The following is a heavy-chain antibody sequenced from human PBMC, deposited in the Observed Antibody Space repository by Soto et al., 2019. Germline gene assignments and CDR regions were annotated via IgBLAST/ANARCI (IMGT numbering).Heavy chain of an antibody. V-gene: IGHV4-4*02. D-gene: IGHD3-16*01. Sequence: QVQLQESGPGLVKPSGTLSLTCAVSGASLSSSNWWTWVRQHPGEGLEWIGEKYHSGSTNYTPSRMGRVTTSVDTSNNQFCSDLTSVTPAATAVYFCASLHMIPFGGHVSRPFEIWCQWTRVTVSS. J-gene: IGHJ3*02. CDR1: GASLSSSNW. CDR2: KYHSGST. CDR3: ASLHMIPFGGHVSRPFEI.